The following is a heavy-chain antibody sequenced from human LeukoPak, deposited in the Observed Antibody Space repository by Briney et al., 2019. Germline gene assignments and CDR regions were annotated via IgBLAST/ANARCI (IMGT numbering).Heavy chain of an antibody. CDR1: GYTFTGYY. D-gene: IGHD6-13*01. CDR2: INPNSGNT. V-gene: IGHV1-18*04. Sequence: ASVKVSCKASGYTFTGYYMHWVRQAPGQGLEWMGWINPNSGNTNYAQKLQGRVTMTTDTSTSTAYMELRSLRSDDTAVYYCAREVAAAFTDYWGQGTLVTVSS. CDR3: AREVAAAFTDY. J-gene: IGHJ4*02.